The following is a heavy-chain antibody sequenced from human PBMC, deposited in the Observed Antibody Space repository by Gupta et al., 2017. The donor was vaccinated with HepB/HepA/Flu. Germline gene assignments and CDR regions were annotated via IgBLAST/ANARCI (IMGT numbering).Heavy chain of an antibody. CDR3: ARHIKGRLGFDM. V-gene: IGHV4-39*01. D-gene: IGHD1-14*01. CDR2: KYYEGTS. J-gene: IGHJ3*02. Sequence: QLHLQESGPGLVKPLETLYLTCSVSGDSISNGNYFWGWIRQPPGKGLEWIAIKYYEGTSYYNPSLQSRVTIYLDTSKNQFSLNFDSVTASDTAVYYCARHIKGRLGFDMWGRGTVVTVSS. CDR1: GDSISNGNYF.